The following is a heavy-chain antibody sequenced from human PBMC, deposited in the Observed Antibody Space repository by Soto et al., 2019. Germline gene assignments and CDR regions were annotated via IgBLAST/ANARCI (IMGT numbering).Heavy chain of an antibody. Sequence: GESLKISCKGSGYSFTSYWIGWVRQMPGKGLEWMGIIYPGDSDTGYSPSFQGQVTISADKSISTAYLQWSSLKASDTAMYYCARGSRRRWFGVPHYYYGMDVWGQGTTVTVSS. CDR2: IYPGDSDT. CDR3: ARGSRRRWFGVPHYYYGMDV. CDR1: GYSFTSYW. D-gene: IGHD3-10*01. V-gene: IGHV5-51*01. J-gene: IGHJ6*02.